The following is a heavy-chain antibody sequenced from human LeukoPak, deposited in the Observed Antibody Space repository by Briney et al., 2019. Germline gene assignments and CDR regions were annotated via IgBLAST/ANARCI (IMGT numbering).Heavy chain of an antibody. V-gene: IGHV3-23*01. D-gene: IGHD3-10*01. CDR2: IRGGGTSE. CDR3: AKEIHYGSGSPIDY. J-gene: IGHJ4*02. CDR1: GFTFSAYA. Sequence: GGSLRLSCTASGFTFSAYAMMWVRQAPGKGPEWVSAIRGGGTSEFYADSVKGRFRISRDNSKNTLYLQVNSLRAEDTAVYYCAKEIHYGSGSPIDYWGQGTLVTVSS.